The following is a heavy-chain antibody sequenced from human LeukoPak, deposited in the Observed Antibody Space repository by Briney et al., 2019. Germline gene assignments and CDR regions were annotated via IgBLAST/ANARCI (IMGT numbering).Heavy chain of an antibody. V-gene: IGHV4-34*01. CDR3: ARGFSRGWPYYYGMDV. D-gene: IGHD6-19*01. CDR2: INHSGGT. J-gene: IGHJ6*02. CDR1: GGSFSGYY. Sequence: PSETLSLTCAVYGGSFSGYYWSWIRQPPGKGLEWIGEINHSGGTNYNPSLKGRVTISVDTSKNQFSLKLSSVTAADTAVYYCARGFSRGWPYYYGMDVWGQGTTVTVSS.